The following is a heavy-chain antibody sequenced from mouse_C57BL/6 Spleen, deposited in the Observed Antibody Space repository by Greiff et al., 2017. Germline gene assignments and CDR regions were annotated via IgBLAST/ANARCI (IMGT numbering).Heavy chain of an antibody. V-gene: IGHV10-3*01. D-gene: IGHD1-1*01. Sequence: EVLLVESGGGLVQPKGSLKLSCAASGFTFTTYAMHWVRQAPGKGLEWVGRIRSNSSNYATYYADSVKDRFTISRDDSQSMLYLQMHNLKTEDTYMYEGVRGADYGSDFAYWGQGALVTVAA. CDR2: IRSNSSNYAT. CDR3: VRGADYGSDFAY. J-gene: IGHJ3*01. CDR1: GFTFTTYA.